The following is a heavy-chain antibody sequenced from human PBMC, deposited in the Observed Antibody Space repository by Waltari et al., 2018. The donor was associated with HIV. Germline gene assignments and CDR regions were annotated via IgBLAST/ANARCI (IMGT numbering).Heavy chain of an antibody. J-gene: IGHJ4*02. V-gene: IGHV1-8*01. CDR1: EYRFTEYD. CDR2: MNTDSRNT. Sequence: QEQLVQSGAEVKKPGASVKVSCKASEYRFTEYDLNWVRQAPGQGLEWRGRMNTDSRNTEYAQKFQGRVTMTRDTSTSTAYMELSSLRSDDTAVYYCARAVYGSGLNFLDYWGQGTLVSVSS. CDR3: ARAVYGSGLNFLDY. D-gene: IGHD3-10*01.